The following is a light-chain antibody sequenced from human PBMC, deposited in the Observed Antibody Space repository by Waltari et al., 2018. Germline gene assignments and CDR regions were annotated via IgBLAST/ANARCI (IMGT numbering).Light chain of an antibody. Sequence: FLLTQPHPASESPGNTVTISCPVSTGHIATNLIPRYPQRPGSAPTTVIYADAQRPSGVPDRFSGSIDSSSNSASLAISGLKTEDEADYYCQSYDSTTVVFGGGTKLTVL. V-gene: IGLV6-57*02. CDR3: QSYDSTTVV. J-gene: IGLJ2*01. CDR1: TGHIATNL. CDR2: ADA.